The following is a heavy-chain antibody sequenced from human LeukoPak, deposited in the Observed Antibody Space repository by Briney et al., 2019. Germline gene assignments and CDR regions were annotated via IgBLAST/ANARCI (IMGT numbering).Heavy chain of an antibody. CDR3: ARGVGTHYYYYMDV. CDR1: GFTFSSYW. D-gene: IGHD6-13*01. V-gene: IGHV3-7*01. Sequence: GRSLRLSCAASGFTFSSYWMSWVRQAPGKGLEWLANIKQNRGEICYVDSVKGRFTISRDNAKNSLDLQMNSLRAEDTAVYYCARGVGTHYYYYMDVWGKGTTGTVSS. CDR2: IKQNRGEI. J-gene: IGHJ6*03.